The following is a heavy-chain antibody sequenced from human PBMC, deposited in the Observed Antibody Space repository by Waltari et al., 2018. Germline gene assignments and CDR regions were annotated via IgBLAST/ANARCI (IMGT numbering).Heavy chain of an antibody. CDR3: ARPRDDWVAGNAFDI. V-gene: IGHV4-39*01. J-gene: IGHJ3*02. CDR2: IYYSGSS. Sequence: QLQLQESGPGLVKPSETLSLPCTVPGGSISSCSYYWGWIRQPPGKGLEWIGRIYYSGSSNYNPYPNGGVTISVDTSKNQSSLKLSSVTAADTAVYYWARPRDDWVAGNAFDIWGQGTMVTVSS. CDR1: GGSISSCSYY. D-gene: IGHD6-19*01.